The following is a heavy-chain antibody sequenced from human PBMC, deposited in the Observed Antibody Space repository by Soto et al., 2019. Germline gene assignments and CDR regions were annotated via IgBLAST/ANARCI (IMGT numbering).Heavy chain of an antibody. Sequence: SETLSLTCTVSGGSISSYYWSWIRQPPGKGLEWIGYIFYSENTNYSPSLRSRVTISVDTSKNQFSLNLNSVTAADTAVYYCARKRRDGYNFAFDYWGQGTLVTVSS. J-gene: IGHJ4*02. V-gene: IGHV4-59*01. CDR2: IFYSENT. CDR3: ARKRRDGYNFAFDY. D-gene: IGHD5-12*01. CDR1: GGSISSYY.